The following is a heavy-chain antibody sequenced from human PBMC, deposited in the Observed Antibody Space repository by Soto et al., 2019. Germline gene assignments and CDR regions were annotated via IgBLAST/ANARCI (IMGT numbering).Heavy chain of an antibody. Sequence: SETLSLTCAVYGGSFSGYYWSWIRQPPGKGLEWIGEINHSGSTNYNPSLKSRVTISVDTSKNQFSLKLSSVTAADTAVYYCAREYYYYGMDVWGQGTTVTVSS. V-gene: IGHV4-34*01. CDR1: GGSFSGYY. J-gene: IGHJ6*02. CDR2: INHSGST. CDR3: AREYYYYGMDV.